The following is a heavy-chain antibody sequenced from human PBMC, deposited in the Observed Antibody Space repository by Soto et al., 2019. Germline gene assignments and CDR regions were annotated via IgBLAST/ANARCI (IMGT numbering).Heavy chain of an antibody. V-gene: IGHV4-31*03. Sequence: PSETLSLTCTVSGGSITSGGRYWSWIRQHPGKGLEWIGYFYYSGGTYYNPSLESRLTISVDTSKNQFSLKLTSVTAADTAVYYCARGLYPSPPSSFDYWGQGTLVTVSS. CDR1: GGSITSGGRY. J-gene: IGHJ4*02. D-gene: IGHD2-2*01. CDR3: ARGLYPSPPSSFDY. CDR2: FYYSGGT.